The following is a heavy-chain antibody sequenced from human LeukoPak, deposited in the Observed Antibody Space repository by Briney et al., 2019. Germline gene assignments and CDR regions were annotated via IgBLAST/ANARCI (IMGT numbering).Heavy chain of an antibody. CDR1: GFTFSSYS. CDR2: ISSSGSTI. D-gene: IGHD5-12*01. V-gene: IGHV3-48*01. J-gene: IGHJ4*02. Sequence: GGSLRLSCVASGFTFSSYSMNWVRQAPGKGLEWVSYISSSGSTIYYADSVKGRFTISRDNAKNSLYLQMNSLRAEDTAVYYCARDSGRSGYAIDYWGQGTLVTVSS. CDR3: ARDSGRSGYAIDY.